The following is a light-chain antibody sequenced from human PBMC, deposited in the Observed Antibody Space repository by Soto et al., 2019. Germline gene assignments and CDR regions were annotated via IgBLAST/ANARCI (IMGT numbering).Light chain of an antibody. Sequence: DIVLTQSPGTLSLSPGERATLSCRTSQTVSSAYLAWYKQKPGQAPRLLIYGASSRATGIPDRFSGSGSGTDFTLTISRLEPEDSAVYYCQQYGSSPLHSFGQGTKLEIK. V-gene: IGKV3-20*01. J-gene: IGKJ2*01. CDR3: QQYGSSPLHS. CDR1: QTVSSAY. CDR2: GAS.